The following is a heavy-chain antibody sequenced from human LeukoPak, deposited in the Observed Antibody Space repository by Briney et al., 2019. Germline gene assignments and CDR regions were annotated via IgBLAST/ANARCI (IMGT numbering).Heavy chain of an antibody. V-gene: IGHV1-69*01. D-gene: IGHD6-6*01. Sequence: SVKVSCKASGGTFSSYDITWVRQAPGQGLEWMGGIIPIFGTANYAQKFQGRVTITADESTSTAYMELSSLRSEDTAVYYCARVPDSYSSSSKLGYYYYYMDVWGKGTTVTVSS. CDR2: IIPIFGTA. J-gene: IGHJ6*03. CDR3: ARVPDSYSSSSKLGYYYYYMDV. CDR1: GGTFSSYD.